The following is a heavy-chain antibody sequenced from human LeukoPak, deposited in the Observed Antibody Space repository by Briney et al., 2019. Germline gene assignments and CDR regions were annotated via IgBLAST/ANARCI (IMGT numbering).Heavy chain of an antibody. CDR1: GFTFSSHS. CDR2: ISSSSNYI. CDR3: ASWETSTNY. D-gene: IGHD1-26*01. Sequence: GGSLRLSCAASGFTFSSHSMNWVRQAPGKGLEWVSSISSSSNYIYYADSVKGRFTISRDNAKNSLYLQMNSLRAEDTAVYYCASWETSTNYWGQGTLVTVSS. V-gene: IGHV3-21*01. J-gene: IGHJ4*02.